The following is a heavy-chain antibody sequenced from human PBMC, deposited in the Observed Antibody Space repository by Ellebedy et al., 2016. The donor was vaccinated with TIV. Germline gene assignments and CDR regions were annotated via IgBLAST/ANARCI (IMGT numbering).Heavy chain of an antibody. V-gene: IGHV3-30*03. J-gene: IGHJ6*02. CDR1: GFTFSSYG. Sequence: GGSLRLXCAASGFTFSSYGMHWVRQAPGKGLEWVAVISYDGSNKYYADSVKGRFTISRDNAKNTLYLQMNSLRAEDTAVYYCARGAEAYYYYYYGMDVWGQGTTVTVSS. CDR2: ISYDGSNK. CDR3: ARGAEAYYYYYYGMDV.